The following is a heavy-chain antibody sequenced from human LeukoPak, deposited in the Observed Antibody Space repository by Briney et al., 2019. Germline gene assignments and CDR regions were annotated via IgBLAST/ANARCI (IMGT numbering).Heavy chain of an antibody. D-gene: IGHD6-13*01. Sequence: GGSLRLSCAASGFTFGSYAMTWVRQAPGKGLEWVSVIYSGGSTYYADSVKGRFTISRDNSKKTLYLQMNSLRAEDTAVYYCARAPTGSWYPDYWGQGTLVTVSS. CDR3: ARAPTGSWYPDY. J-gene: IGHJ4*02. V-gene: IGHV3-53*01. CDR2: IYSGGST. CDR1: GFTFGSYA.